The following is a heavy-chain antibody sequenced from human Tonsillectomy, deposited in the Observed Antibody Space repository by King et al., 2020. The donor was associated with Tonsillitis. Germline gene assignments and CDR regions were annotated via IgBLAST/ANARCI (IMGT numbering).Heavy chain of an antibody. V-gene: IGHV4-39*01. CDR2: IYYSGST. J-gene: IGHJ4*02. Sequence: QLQESGPGLVKPSETLSLTCTVSGCSISSSSYYWDCIRQPPGKGLEWIGSIYYSGSTYYNPSLKTRVTISVDTSKNQFSLKLSSVTAADTAVYYCARLSEYGSGSQGWFDYWGQGTLVTVSS. D-gene: IGHD3-10*01. CDR1: GCSISSSSYY. CDR3: ARLSEYGSGSQGWFDY.